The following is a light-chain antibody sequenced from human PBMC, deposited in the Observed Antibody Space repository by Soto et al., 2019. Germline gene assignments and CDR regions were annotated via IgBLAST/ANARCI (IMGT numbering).Light chain of an antibody. CDR3: QQYDNWPIT. V-gene: IGKV3-15*01. J-gene: IGKJ5*01. CDR1: QSVSSSY. Sequence: EIVLTQSPATLSLSPGERATLSCRASQSVSSSYLAWYQQKPGQAPRLFIYGASTRATAIPPRFSGSGSGTEFTLTISSLQSEDFAVYYCQQYDNWPITFGQGTRLEIK. CDR2: GAS.